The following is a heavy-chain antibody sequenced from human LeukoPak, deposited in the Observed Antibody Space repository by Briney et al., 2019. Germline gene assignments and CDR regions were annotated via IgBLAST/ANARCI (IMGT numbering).Heavy chain of an antibody. CDR2: INPNSGGT. D-gene: IGHD6-19*01. V-gene: IGHV1-2*02. CDR3: ARDRGYSSGPDPNWFDP. Sequence: ASVKVSCKASGYTFTGYYMHWVRQAPGQGLEWMGWINPNSGGTNYAQKLQGRVTMTRDTSISTAYMELSRLRSDDTAVYYCARDRGYSSGPDPNWFDPWGQGTLVTVSS. CDR1: GYTFTGYY. J-gene: IGHJ5*02.